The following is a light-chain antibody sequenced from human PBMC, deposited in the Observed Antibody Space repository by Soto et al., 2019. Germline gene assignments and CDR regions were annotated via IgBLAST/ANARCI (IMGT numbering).Light chain of an antibody. CDR1: TSDLGDYKY. CDR2: EVT. V-gene: IGLV2-14*01. Sequence: QSALTQPASVSGSPGQSITISCTGTTSDLGDYKYISWYQQHPGKVPKLIIYEVTNRPSGVSNRFSGSKSGNTASLTISGLQAEDEAAYYCSLYTISRVFGGGTKLTVL. CDR3: SLYTISRV. J-gene: IGLJ3*02.